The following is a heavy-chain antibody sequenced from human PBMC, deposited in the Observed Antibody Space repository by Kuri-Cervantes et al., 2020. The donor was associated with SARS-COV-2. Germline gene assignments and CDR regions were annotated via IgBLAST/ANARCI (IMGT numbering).Heavy chain of an antibody. CDR2: INPNSGGT. Sequence: ASVKVSCKASGYTFIDYYINWVRLAPGQGLEWMGWINPNSGGTNYAQNFQGWVTMTRDTSISTAYMELSRLRSDDTAVYYCARGMVRGIIQYYYYAMDVWGQGTTVTVSS. V-gene: IGHV1-2*04. CDR3: ARGMVRGIIQYYYYAMDV. CDR1: GYTFIDYY. D-gene: IGHD3-10*01. J-gene: IGHJ6*02.